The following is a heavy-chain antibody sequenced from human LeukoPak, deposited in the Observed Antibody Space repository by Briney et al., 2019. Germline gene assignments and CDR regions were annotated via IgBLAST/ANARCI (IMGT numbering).Heavy chain of an antibody. CDR1: GGSISSSSYY. Sequence: SQTLSLTCTVSGGSISSSSYYWGWIRQPPGKGLEWIGSIYYSGSTYYNPSLKSRVTISVDTSKNQFSLKLSSVTAADTAVYYWARDLSQRWGSLRYFDWLLGANHWFDPWGQGTLVTVSS. D-gene: IGHD3-9*01. J-gene: IGHJ5*02. CDR2: IYYSGST. V-gene: IGHV4-39*07. CDR3: ARDLSQRWGSLRYFDWLLGANHWFDP.